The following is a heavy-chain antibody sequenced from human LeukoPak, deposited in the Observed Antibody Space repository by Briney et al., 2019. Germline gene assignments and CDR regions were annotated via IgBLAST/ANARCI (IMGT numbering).Heavy chain of an antibody. CDR2: ISYDGSNK. D-gene: IGHD1-26*01. J-gene: IGHJ4*02. Sequence: PGGSLRLSCAASGFTFSSYAMHWVRQAPGKWLEWVAVISYDGSNKYYADSVKGRFTISRDNSKNTLYLQMNSLRAEDTAVYYCAKDLLSGYSGSYPRTPGIDYWGQGTLVTVSS. CDR1: GFTFSSYA. V-gene: IGHV3-30*04. CDR3: AKDLLSGYSGSYPRTPGIDY.